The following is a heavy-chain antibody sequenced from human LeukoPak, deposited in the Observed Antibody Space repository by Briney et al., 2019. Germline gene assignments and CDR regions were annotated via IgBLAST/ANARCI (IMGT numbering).Heavy chain of an antibody. J-gene: IGHJ4*02. Sequence: GASVKVSCKASGYTFTSYYMHWVRQAPGQGLEWMGIINPSGGSTSYAQKFQGRVTMTRDTSTSTVYMELSSLRSEDTAVYYCVRTFRGNYYDSRGYYFDYWGQGTLVTVSS. CDR3: VRTFRGNYYDSRGYYFDY. CDR1: GYTFTSYY. D-gene: IGHD3-22*01. V-gene: IGHV1-46*01. CDR2: INPSGGST.